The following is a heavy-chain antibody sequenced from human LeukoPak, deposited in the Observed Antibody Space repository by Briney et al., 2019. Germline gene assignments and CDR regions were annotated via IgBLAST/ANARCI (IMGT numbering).Heavy chain of an antibody. CDR1: GFTFSSYE. V-gene: IGHV3-48*03. D-gene: IGHD3-22*01. Sequence: GGSLRLSCAASGFTFSSYEMNWVRQAPGKGLEWVPYISSSGSTIYYADPVKGRFTISRDNAKNSLYLQMNSLRAEDTAVYYCARKTYYYDSSGSGPNWFDPWGQGTLVTVSS. CDR3: ARKTYYYDSSGSGPNWFDP. CDR2: ISSSGSTI. J-gene: IGHJ5*02.